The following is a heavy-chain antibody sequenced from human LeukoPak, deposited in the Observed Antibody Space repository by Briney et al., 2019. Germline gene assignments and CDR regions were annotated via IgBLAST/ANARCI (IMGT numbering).Heavy chain of an antibody. D-gene: IGHD6-13*01. CDR3: ARVAATGFDDY. Sequence: PGRSLRLSCAASGFTFSSHWMGWVRQAPGKGLEWVANIKQDGSETYYVDSVKGRFTISRDNAKSSLCLQMNSLRAEDTAVYYCARVAATGFDDYWGQGTLVTVSS. J-gene: IGHJ4*02. CDR1: GFTFSSHW. CDR2: IKQDGSET. V-gene: IGHV3-7*01.